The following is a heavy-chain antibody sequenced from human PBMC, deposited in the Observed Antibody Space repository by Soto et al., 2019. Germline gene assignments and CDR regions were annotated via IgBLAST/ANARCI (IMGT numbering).Heavy chain of an antibody. CDR3: ATRITVFGLLIPPFDP. CDR2: INHTGGT. CDR1: GGSVNGYY. V-gene: IGHV4-34*01. Sequence: PSETLSLTCAVYGGSVNGYYWNWIRQPPGKGLEWIGEINHTGGTHNNPSRKSRVTMSVDTSKNQFTLRLSSVTAADTAIYYCATRITVFGLLIPPFDPWGQGTQVTVSS. J-gene: IGHJ5*02. D-gene: IGHD3-3*01.